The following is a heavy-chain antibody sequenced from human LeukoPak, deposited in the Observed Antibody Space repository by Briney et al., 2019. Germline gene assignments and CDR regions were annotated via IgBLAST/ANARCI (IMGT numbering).Heavy chain of an antibody. J-gene: IGHJ4*02. CDR3: ARGPPVWNSNYYFDY. Sequence: SQTLSLTCTVSGGSISSGSYYWSWIRQPAGKGLEWIGRIYTSGSTNSNPSLKSRVTMSVDRSKNQFSLRLRSVTAADTAVYYCARGPPVWNSNYYFDYWGQGSLVTVSS. D-gene: IGHD1-1*01. CDR2: IYTSGST. CDR1: GGSISSGSYY. V-gene: IGHV4-61*02.